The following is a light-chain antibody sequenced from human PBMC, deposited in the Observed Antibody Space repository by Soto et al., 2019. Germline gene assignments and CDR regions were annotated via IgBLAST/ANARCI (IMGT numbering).Light chain of an antibody. V-gene: IGKV2-28*01. CDR3: MQALQTPWT. CDR1: QSLLHSNGYNY. Sequence: DIVMTQSPLSLPVTPGEPASISCGSSQSLLHSNGYNYLDWYLQKPGQSPQLLIYWGSNRASGVPDRFSGSGSGTDFTLKISRVEAEDVGVYYCMQALQTPWTFGQGTKV. J-gene: IGKJ1*01. CDR2: WGS.